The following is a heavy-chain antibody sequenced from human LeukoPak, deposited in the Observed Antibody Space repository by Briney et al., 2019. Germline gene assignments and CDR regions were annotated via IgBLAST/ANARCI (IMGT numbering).Heavy chain of an antibody. V-gene: IGHV4-30-4*01. CDR2: IYYTGST. D-gene: IGHD5-18*01. J-gene: IGHJ4*02. Sequence: PSETLSLTCTVSGGSIRSGDYYWSWIRQPPGRGLEWIGYIYYTGSTNYSPSLESRVTISVDTSKSQFSLKLSSVTAADTAVYYCARGLTVDTAMTSYHTFDYWGQGTLVTVFS. CDR1: GGSIRSGDYY. CDR3: ARGLTVDTAMTSYHTFDY.